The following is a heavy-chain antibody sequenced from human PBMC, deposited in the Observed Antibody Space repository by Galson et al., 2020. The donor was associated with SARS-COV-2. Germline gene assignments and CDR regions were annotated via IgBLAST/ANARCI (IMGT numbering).Heavy chain of an antibody. D-gene: IGHD5-18*01. J-gene: IGHJ6*02. CDR2: ISTSSSYT. V-gene: IGHV3-21*01. CDR3: ARDEGIRGYNYGRLYYGMDV. CDR1: GFPFSTYS. Sequence: NSGGSLRLSCAASGFPFSTYSMNWVRLAPGKGLEWVSSISTSSSYTYYVDSVKGRFSISRDNPRNSLYLQMNSLRAEVTAVYYCARDEGIRGYNYGRLYYGMDVWGQGTTVTVSS.